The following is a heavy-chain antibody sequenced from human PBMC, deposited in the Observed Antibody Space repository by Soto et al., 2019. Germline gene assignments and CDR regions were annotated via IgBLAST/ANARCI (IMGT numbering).Heavy chain of an antibody. CDR3: ARDPGYCSGGSCLGWFDP. D-gene: IGHD2-15*01. CDR1: GGTFSSYA. V-gene: IGHV1-69*01. CDR2: IIPIFGTA. J-gene: IGHJ5*02. Sequence: QVLLVQSGAEVKKPGSSVKVSCKASGGTFSSYAISWVRQAPGQGLEWMGGIIPIFGTANYAQKFQGRVTITADESTSTAYMELSSLRSEDTAVYYCARDPGYCSGGSCLGWFDPWGQGTLVTVSS.